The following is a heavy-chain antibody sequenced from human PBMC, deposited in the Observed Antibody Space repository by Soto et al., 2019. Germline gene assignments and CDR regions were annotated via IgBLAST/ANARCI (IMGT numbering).Heavy chain of an antibody. CDR1: GGSFSGYY. CDR2: INHSGST. V-gene: IGHV4-34*01. CDR3: AGARGYDFAPSQSHMDD. Sequence: QVQLQQWGAGLLKPSETLSLTCAVYGGSFSGYYWSWIRQPPGKGLEWIGEINHSGSTNYNPSLKSRVTISVDTSKNQCSLKLSSVTAADTAVYYCAGARGYDFAPSQSHMDDWGQGTTVTVSS. D-gene: IGHD5-12*01. J-gene: IGHJ6*02.